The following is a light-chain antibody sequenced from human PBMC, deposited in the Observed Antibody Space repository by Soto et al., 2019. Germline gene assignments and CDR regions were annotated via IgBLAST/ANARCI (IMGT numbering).Light chain of an antibody. J-gene: IGKJ1*01. CDR3: QQYKSYSQT. CDR2: DAS. CDR1: QFVSRW. Sequence: DIQMTQSPSTLSASVGDRVTITCRASQFVSRWLAWYQQKPGKAPKLLIYDASTLESGVPSRFSGSGSGTEFTLTISSLQPDDLASYYCQQYKSYSQTFGQGTKVDIK. V-gene: IGKV1-5*01.